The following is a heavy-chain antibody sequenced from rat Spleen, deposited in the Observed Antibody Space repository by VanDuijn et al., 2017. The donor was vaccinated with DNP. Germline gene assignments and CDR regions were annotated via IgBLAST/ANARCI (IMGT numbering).Heavy chain of an antibody. Sequence: EVQLVESGGDLVQPGRSLKLSCVDPGFTFNNYWMTWIRQVPGKGLEWVASITSSGGSTYYPDSVKGRFTISRDNAKSTLYLQMNSLRSEDMATYYCARWSTSHWYFDFWGPGTMVTVSS. J-gene: IGHJ1*01. D-gene: IGHD3-1*01. V-gene: IGHV5-31*01. CDR3: ARWSTSHWYFDF. CDR1: GFTFNNYW. CDR2: ITSSGGST.